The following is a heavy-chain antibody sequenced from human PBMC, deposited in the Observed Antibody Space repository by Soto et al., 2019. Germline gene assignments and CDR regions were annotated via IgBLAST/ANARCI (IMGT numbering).Heavy chain of an antibody. D-gene: IGHD1-1*01. Sequence: GGSLRLSCAASGFTFSSYSMNWVRQAPGKGLEWVSSISSSSSYIYYADSVKGRFTISRDNSNNILYLQMNSLRAEDTAVYYCAKEKPTTPCFDYWGPGTLVTVSS. CDR2: ISSSSSYI. CDR1: GFTFSSYS. J-gene: IGHJ4*02. CDR3: AKEKPTTPCFDY. V-gene: IGHV3-21*04.